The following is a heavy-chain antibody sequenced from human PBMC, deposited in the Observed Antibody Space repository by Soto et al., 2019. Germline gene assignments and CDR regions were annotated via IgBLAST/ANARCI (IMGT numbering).Heavy chain of an antibody. CDR3: AREEYYYDSSGSYYFDY. J-gene: IGHJ4*02. Sequence: GGSLRLSCAASGFTFSSYEMNWVRQAPGKGLEWVSYISSSGSTIYYADSVKGRFTISRDNAKNSLYLQMNSLRAEDTAVYYCAREEYYYDSSGSYYFDYWGQGTLVTVSS. CDR1: GFTFSSYE. D-gene: IGHD3-22*01. CDR2: ISSSGSTI. V-gene: IGHV3-48*03.